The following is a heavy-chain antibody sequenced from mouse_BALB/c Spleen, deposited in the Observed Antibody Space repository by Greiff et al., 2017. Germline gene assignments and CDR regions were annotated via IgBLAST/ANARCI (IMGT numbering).Heavy chain of an antibody. V-gene: IGHV7-3*02. J-gene: IGHJ3*01. CDR3: ARDFAY. CDR2: IRNKANGYTT. Sequence: EVKLQESGGGLVQPGGSLRLSCATSGFTFTDYYMSWVRQPPGKALEWLGFIRNKANGYTTEYSASVKGRFTISRDNSQSILYLQMNTLRAEDSATYYCARDFAYWGQGTLVTVSA. CDR1: GFTFTDYY.